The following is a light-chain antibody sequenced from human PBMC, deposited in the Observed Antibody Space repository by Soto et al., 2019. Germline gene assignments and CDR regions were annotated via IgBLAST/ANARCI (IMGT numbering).Light chain of an antibody. CDR1: SSNIGNNY. V-gene: IGLV1-51*02. J-gene: IGLJ1*01. Sequence: QSVLTQRPSVSAAPGQKGTISCSGSSSNIGNNYVSWYQQLPGTAPKLLIYENNKRPSGIPDRFSGSKSGTSATLGITGPQTGDEADYYCGTWDSSLSAYVFGTGTKVTVL. CDR3: GTWDSSLSAYV. CDR2: ENN.